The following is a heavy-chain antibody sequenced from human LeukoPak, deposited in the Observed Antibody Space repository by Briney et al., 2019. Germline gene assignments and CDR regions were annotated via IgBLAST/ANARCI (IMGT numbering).Heavy chain of an antibody. Sequence: PSGTLSLTWAVSGDSFSSSYWWSWVRQPPGKGLEWIGQVFPSGSTNYNPSLKSRLSISVDKSKKQFSLKLNSVTAADTAVFFCARSSGPDYYIHMDVWGIGTTVTVSS. CDR1: GDSFSSSYW. CDR2: VFPSGST. J-gene: IGHJ6*03. CDR3: ARSSGPDYYIHMDV. V-gene: IGHV4-4*02. D-gene: IGHD6-19*01.